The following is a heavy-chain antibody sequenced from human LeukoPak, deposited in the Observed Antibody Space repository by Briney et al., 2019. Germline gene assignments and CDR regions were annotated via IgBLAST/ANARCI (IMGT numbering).Heavy chain of an antibody. Sequence: SQTLSLTCTVSGGSISSGSYYWSWIRQPAGKGLEWIGRIYTSGSTNYNPSLKSRVTISVDTSKNQFSLRLSSVTAADTAVYYCARDGYYYYGMGVWGQGTTVTVSS. CDR2: IYTSGST. J-gene: IGHJ6*02. V-gene: IGHV4-61*02. CDR1: GGSISSGSYY. CDR3: ARDGYYYYGMGV.